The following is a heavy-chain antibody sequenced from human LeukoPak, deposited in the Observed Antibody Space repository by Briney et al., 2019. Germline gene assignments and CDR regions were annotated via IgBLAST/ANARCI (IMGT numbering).Heavy chain of an antibody. Sequence: GGSLRLSCAASGFTFSSYAMSWVRQAPGKGLEWVSAISGSGGSTYYADSVKGRFTISRDNSKNTLYLQMNSLRAEDTAVYYCAKRAYYDSSGSPGENLGEIDYWGQGTLVTVSS. V-gene: IGHV3-23*01. CDR1: GFTFSSYA. CDR2: ISGSGGST. D-gene: IGHD3-22*01. CDR3: AKRAYYDSSGSPGENLGEIDY. J-gene: IGHJ4*02.